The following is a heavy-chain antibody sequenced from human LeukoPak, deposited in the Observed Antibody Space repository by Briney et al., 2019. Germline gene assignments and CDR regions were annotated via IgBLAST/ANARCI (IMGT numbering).Heavy chain of an antibody. CDR1: GYTFTGYY. CDR3: ARDRILWFGELSHDAFDI. J-gene: IGHJ3*02. D-gene: IGHD3-10*01. CDR2: INPNSGST. Sequence: ASVKVSCRASGYTFTGYYMHWVRQAPGQGLEWMGWINPNSGSTNYAQKFQGRVTMTRDTSISTAYMELSRLRSDDTAVYYCARDRILWFGELSHDAFDIWGQGTMVTVSS. V-gene: IGHV1-2*02.